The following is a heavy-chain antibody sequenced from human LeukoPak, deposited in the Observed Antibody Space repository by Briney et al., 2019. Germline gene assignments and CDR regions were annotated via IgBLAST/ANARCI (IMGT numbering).Heavy chain of an antibody. J-gene: IGHJ4*02. D-gene: IGHD2-2*01. V-gene: IGHV3-21*01. CDR3: ARDYCSSTSCYAFDY. CDR1: GFTFSSYS. Sequence: GGSLRLSCAASGFTFSSYSMNWVRQAPGKGLEWVSSISSSSSYIYYADSVKGRSTISGDNAKNSLYLQMNSLRAEDTAVYYCARDYCSSTSCYAFDYWGQGTLVTVSS. CDR2: ISSSSSYI.